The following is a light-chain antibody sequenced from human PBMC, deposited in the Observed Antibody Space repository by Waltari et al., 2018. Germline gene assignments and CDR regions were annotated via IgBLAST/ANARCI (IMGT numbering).Light chain of an antibody. CDR2: DVS. CDR3: TSYTSSHSLV. CDR1: SRGVGNVDW. J-gene: IGLJ1*01. V-gene: IGLV2-14*03. Sequence: QSALTQPAAVSGSPGQSITIPCTGTSRGVGNVDWVSWYQQHPGKAPKVVIFDVSYRPSGVSNRFSGSKSGNTASLTISGLQAEDEADYYCTSYTSSHSLVFGTGTKVTVL.